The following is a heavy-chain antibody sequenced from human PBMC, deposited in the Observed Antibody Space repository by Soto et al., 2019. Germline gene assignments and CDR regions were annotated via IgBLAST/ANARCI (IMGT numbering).Heavy chain of an antibody. V-gene: IGHV3-23*01. Sequence: GGSLRLSCAASGFTFSSYAMSWVRQAPVKGLEWVSAISGGGGSGGSPYHADSVKGRFTISRDNSKNTVYLQMNSLRAEDTAVYYCANDYYGMDVCGQGTTVTVYS. CDR3: ANDYYGMDV. CDR1: GFTFSSYA. J-gene: IGHJ6*01. CDR2: ISGGGGSGGSP.